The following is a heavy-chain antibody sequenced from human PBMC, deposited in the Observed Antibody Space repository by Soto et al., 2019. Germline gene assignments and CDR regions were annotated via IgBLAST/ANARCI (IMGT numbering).Heavy chain of an antibody. V-gene: IGHV1-8*01. CDR2: MNPGSGDT. D-gene: IGHD3-16*01. Sequence: ASVKVSCKASGYSFTNNDVTWVRQATGQGLEWMGWMNPGSGDTGYAQKFQGRVTMTRDISIAAAYMELSSLRSDDTAIYYCARMATFGSLNWFDPWGQGTLVTVSS. J-gene: IGHJ5*02. CDR1: GYSFTNND. CDR3: ARMATFGSLNWFDP.